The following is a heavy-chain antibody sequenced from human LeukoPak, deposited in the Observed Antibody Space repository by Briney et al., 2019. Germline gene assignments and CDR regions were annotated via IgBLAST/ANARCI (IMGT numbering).Heavy chain of an antibody. CDR2: ISYRGST. CDR1: GGSLSSYY. Sequence: SETLSLTCTVSGGSLSSYYWSWIRQPPGKGLEWIGYISYRGSTTYNPSLRSRVTISLDTSKNQFSLKLTSVTAADTAVYYCARHPSFGTGAFEIWGQGTMVGVTS. D-gene: IGHD3-16*01. CDR3: ARHPSFGTGAFEI. J-gene: IGHJ3*02. V-gene: IGHV4-59*08.